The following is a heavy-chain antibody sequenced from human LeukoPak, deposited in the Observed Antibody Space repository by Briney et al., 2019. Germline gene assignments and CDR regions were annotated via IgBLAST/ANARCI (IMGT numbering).Heavy chain of an antibody. J-gene: IGHJ6*03. D-gene: IGHD3-3*01. CDR1: GFSLSRNG. Sequence: GGSLRLSCATSGFSLSRNGMHWVRQAPGQGMEWVAFILSDGSYEYYADSVKGRFTISRDTSRNTLFLQMNSLRTEDTAVYYCARDGGYYTTAYYMDVWGKGTTVTVSS. V-gene: IGHV3-30*02. CDR2: ILSDGSYE. CDR3: ARDGGYYTTAYYMDV.